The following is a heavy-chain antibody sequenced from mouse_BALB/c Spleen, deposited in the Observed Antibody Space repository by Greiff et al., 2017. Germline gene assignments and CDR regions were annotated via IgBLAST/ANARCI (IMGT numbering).Heavy chain of an antibody. CDR2: INPSNGRT. CDR1: GYTFTSYW. V-gene: IGHV1S81*02. D-gene: IGHD2-4*01. J-gene: IGHJ3*01. CDR3: AGLYYDYDGFAY. Sequence: QVQLQQPGAELVKPGASVKLSCKASGYTFTSYWMHWVKQRPGQGLEWIGEINPSNGRTKYNEKFKSKATLTVDKSSSTAYMQLSSLTSEDSAVYYWAGLYYDYDGFAYWGQGTLVTVSA.